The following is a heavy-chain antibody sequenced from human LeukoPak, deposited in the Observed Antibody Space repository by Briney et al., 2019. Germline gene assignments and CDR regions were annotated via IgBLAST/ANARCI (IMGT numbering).Heavy chain of an antibody. CDR3: ARDAPSVVVPAAPEDY. CDR1: GFTFSTYS. D-gene: IGHD2-2*01. Sequence: PGGSLRLSCAASGFTFSTYSMNWVRQAPGKGLEWVSYISSSSSTIYYADSVKGRFTISRDNSKNTLYLQMNSLRAEDTAVYYCARDAPSVVVPAAPEDYWGQGTLVTVSS. CDR2: ISSSSSTI. V-gene: IGHV3-48*01. J-gene: IGHJ4*02.